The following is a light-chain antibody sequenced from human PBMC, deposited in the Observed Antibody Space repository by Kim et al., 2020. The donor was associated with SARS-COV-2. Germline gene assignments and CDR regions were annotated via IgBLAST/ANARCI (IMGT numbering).Light chain of an antibody. CDR3: LQTHTTPLT. CDR2: AAS. CDR1: QSISSY. J-gene: IGKJ3*01. V-gene: IGKV1-39*01. Sequence: ASVGDRVTITCRASQSISSYLNWYQQKPGKVPKLLIYAASNLQSGVPSRFSGSGSGTDLTLTISSLQPEDFATYYCLQTHTTPLTFGPGTKVDIK.